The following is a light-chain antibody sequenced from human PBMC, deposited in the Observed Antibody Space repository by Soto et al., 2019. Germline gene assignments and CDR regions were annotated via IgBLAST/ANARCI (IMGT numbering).Light chain of an antibody. CDR1: QTISSNY. V-gene: IGKV3-20*01. Sequence: EIVLTQSPGTLSVSPGERATLSCRASQTISSNYLAWYQQKPGQAPSLLIYGTSSRATGIPDRFNGSGSGTDFTLTISRLEPEDSAIYYCQQYVSWTFGQGTTVEIK. CDR3: QQYVSWT. CDR2: GTS. J-gene: IGKJ1*01.